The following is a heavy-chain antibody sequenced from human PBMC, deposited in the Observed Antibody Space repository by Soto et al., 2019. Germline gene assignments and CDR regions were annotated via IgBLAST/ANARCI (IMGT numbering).Heavy chain of an antibody. J-gene: IGHJ4*02. CDR2: INHSGST. Sequence: QVQLQQWGAGLLKPSETLSLTCAVYGGSFSGYYWSWIRQPPGKGLEWIGEINHSGSTNYNPSLKSRVTISVDTSKNQFSLKLSSVTAADTAVYYCARLMATMIVVVITYFDYWGQGTLVTVSS. D-gene: IGHD3-22*01. CDR3: ARLMATMIVVVITYFDY. CDR1: GGSFSGYY. V-gene: IGHV4-34*01.